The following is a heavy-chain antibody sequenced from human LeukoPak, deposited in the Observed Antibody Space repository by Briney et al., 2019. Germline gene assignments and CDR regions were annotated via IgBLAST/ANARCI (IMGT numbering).Heavy chain of an antibody. D-gene: IGHD3-10*01. Sequence: SETLSLTCTVSGGSISSGSYYWSWIRQPAGKGLEWIGRIYTSGSTNYNPSLKSRVTISVDTSKNQFSLKLSSVTAADTAVYYCARHGIGVTMVRGVIIAPFDYWGQGTLVTVSS. CDR2: IYTSGST. CDR3: ARHGIGVTMVRGVIIAPFDY. CDR1: GGSISSGSYY. J-gene: IGHJ4*02. V-gene: IGHV4-61*02.